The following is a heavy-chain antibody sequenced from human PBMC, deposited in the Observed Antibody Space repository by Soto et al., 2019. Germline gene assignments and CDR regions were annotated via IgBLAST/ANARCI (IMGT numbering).Heavy chain of an antibody. Sequence: SVKVSCKASGGTFSRYTISWVRQAPGQGLEWMGRIIPILGIANYAQKFQGRVTITADKSTSTAYMELSSLRSEDTAVYYCASVVVAASYYMDVWGKGTTVTVSS. CDR3: ASVVVAASYYMDV. CDR1: GGTFSRYT. V-gene: IGHV1-69*02. D-gene: IGHD2-15*01. CDR2: IIPILGIA. J-gene: IGHJ6*03.